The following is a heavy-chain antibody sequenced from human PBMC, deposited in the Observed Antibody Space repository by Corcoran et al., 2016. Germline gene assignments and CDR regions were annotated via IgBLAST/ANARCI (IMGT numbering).Heavy chain of an antibody. CDR1: GDSVSSNSAA. CDR2: TYYRSKWYN. V-gene: IGHV6-1*01. Sequence: QVQLQQSGPGLVKPSQTLSLTCAISGDSVSSNSAAWNWIRKSPSRGLEWLGSTYYRSKWYNDYAVSVKSRITINPETSKNQFSLQLNSVTPEDTEVYYRASVPFWRGYYTHYDDRMAVAGQGTTVTASS. D-gene: IGHD3-3*01. CDR3: ASVPFWRGYYTHYDDRMAV. J-gene: IGHJ6*02.